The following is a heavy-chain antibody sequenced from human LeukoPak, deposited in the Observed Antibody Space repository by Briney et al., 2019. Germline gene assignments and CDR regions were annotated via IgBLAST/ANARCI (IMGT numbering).Heavy chain of an antibody. CDR2: IYSGGST. J-gene: IGHJ6*03. CDR3: ARGSAPTVTTLGYYYYYMDV. D-gene: IGHD4-11*01. V-gene: IGHV3-53*01. Sequence: GGSLRLSCAASGFTFSSYAMSWVRQAPGKGLEWVSVIYSGGSTYYADSVKGRFTISRDNSKNTLYLQMNSLRAEDTAVYYCARGSAPTVTTLGYYYYYMDVWGKGTTVTVSS. CDR1: GFTFSSYA.